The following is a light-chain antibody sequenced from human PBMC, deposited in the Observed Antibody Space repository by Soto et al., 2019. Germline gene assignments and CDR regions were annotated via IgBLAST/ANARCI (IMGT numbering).Light chain of an antibody. Sequence: EIVMTQSPATLSESPGERATLSCRASQSVSSKLAWYQQKPGQAPRLFISGVSSRATGIPDRFSGSGSGTDFTLTISSLQPDDFATYYCQHYKMYSPWTFGQGTKVDIK. J-gene: IGKJ1*01. CDR3: QHYKMYSPWT. V-gene: IGKV3D-15*01. CDR1: QSVSSK. CDR2: GVS.